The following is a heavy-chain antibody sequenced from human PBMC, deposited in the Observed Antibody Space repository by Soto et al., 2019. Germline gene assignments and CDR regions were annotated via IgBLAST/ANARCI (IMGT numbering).Heavy chain of an antibody. CDR1: GFTFSSYS. Sequence: GGSLRLSCAASGFTFSSYSMNWVRQAPGKGLEWVSSISSSSSYIYYADSVKGRFTISRDNAKNSLYLQMNSLRAEDTAVYYCARDLGMRGYYYMDVWGKGTTVTVSS. D-gene: IGHD1-26*01. CDR3: ARDLGMRGYYYMDV. CDR2: ISSSSSYI. V-gene: IGHV3-21*01. J-gene: IGHJ6*03.